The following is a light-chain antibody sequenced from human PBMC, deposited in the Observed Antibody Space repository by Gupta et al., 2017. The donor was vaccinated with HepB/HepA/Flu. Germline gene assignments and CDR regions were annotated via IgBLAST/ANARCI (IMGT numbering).Light chain of an antibody. CDR2: GAS. Sequence: EIVLTQSPGTLSLSPGERATLSCRASQTVTSSYLAWYQQKPGQAPRLLIYGASSRATGIPDRFSGSGSGTDFTLTINTLEPEDFAVYFCQQYGSSPITFGGGTRLEIK. CDR1: QTVTSSY. V-gene: IGKV3-20*01. J-gene: IGKJ4*01. CDR3: QQYGSSPIT.